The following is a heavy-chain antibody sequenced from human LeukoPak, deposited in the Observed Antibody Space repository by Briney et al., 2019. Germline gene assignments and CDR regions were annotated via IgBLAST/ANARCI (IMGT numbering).Heavy chain of an antibody. D-gene: IGHD2-2*01. J-gene: IGHJ5*02. CDR1: GYTFTGYY. CDR2: INPNSGGT. Sequence: GSVKVSCKASGYTFTGYYMHWVRQAPGQGLEWMGWINPNSGGTNYAQKFQGRVTMTRDTSISTAYMELSRLRSDDTAVYYCARDGSTSCYGCWFDPWGQGTLVTVSS. V-gene: IGHV1-2*02. CDR3: ARDGSTSCYGCWFDP.